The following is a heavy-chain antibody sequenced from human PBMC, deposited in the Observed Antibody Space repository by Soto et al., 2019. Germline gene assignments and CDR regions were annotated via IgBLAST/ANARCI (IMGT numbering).Heavy chain of an antibody. D-gene: IGHD6-19*01. CDR1: GGSISSSSYY. Sequence: SETLSLTCTVSGGSISSSSYYWGWIRQPPGKGLEWIGSIYYSGSTYYNPSLKSRVTISVDTSKNQFSLKLSSVTAADTAVYYCADSYSSGWYYFDYWGQGTLVTVSS. CDR3: ADSYSSGWYYFDY. CDR2: IYYSGST. J-gene: IGHJ4*02. V-gene: IGHV4-39*01.